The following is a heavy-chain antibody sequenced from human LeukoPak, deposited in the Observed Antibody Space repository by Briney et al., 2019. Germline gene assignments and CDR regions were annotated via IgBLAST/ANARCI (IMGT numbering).Heavy chain of an antibody. Sequence: ASVKVSCKASGYTFTGYYMHWVRQAPGQGLEWMGRINPNSGGTNYAQKFQGRVTMTRDTSISTAYMELSRLRSDDTAVYYCAKVGGYSNSRHAFDIWGQGTMVTVSS. CDR2: INPNSGGT. D-gene: IGHD4-11*01. V-gene: IGHV1-2*06. CDR1: GYTFTGYY. J-gene: IGHJ3*02. CDR3: AKVGGYSNSRHAFDI.